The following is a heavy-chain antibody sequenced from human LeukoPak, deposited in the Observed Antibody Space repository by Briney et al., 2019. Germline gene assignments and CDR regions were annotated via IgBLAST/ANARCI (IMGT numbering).Heavy chain of an antibody. CDR2: IYSGGNA. J-gene: IGHJ5*02. Sequence: PGGSLRLSCAASGFTFSHYWMHWVRQAPGKGLVWVSVIYSGGNAYYADSVKGRFTIFRDNSKNTLYLQMNSLRAEDTAVYYCARWNWPWGQGTLVTVSS. D-gene: IGHD1-1*01. CDR3: ARWNWP. V-gene: IGHV3-53*01. CDR1: GFTFSHYW.